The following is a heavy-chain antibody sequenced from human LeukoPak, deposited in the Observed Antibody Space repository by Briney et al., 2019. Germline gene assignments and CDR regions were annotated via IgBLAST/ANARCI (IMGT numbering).Heavy chain of an antibody. D-gene: IGHD6-19*01. CDR3: ARDGRYRSGWSFDY. J-gene: IGHJ4*02. CDR2: INPFSGDA. CDR1: GYTFTNYY. V-gene: IGHV1-46*01. Sequence: ASVEVSCKASGYTFTNYYIHWVRQAPGQGLEWMGIINPFSGDATYAQKFQGRVTLTSDTSTSTVDVELTSLRFEDTAIFYCARDGRYRSGWSFDYWGQGTLVTVSS.